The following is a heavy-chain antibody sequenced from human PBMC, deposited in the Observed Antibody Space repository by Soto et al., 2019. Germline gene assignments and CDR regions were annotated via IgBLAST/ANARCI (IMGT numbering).Heavy chain of an antibody. J-gene: IGHJ3*02. D-gene: IGHD3-22*01. CDR1: GYSSSFHW. V-gene: IGHV5-51*01. Sequence: GESLKISCKASGYSSSFHWIGWVRQMPGKGLEWMAIMYPDDSDIRYSPSFEAHVTISADKSTSTAFLQWSSLKASDTAMYYCATAYVYDFENSNYYRDAFDIWGQGTLVTVSS. CDR3: ATAYVYDFENSNYYRDAFDI. CDR2: MYPDDSDI.